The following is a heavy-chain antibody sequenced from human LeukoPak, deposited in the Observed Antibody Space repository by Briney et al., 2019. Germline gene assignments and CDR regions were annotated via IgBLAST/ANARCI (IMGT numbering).Heavy chain of an antibody. CDR1: GFTVSSNY. CDR3: ARAGRYPGVLY. V-gene: IGHV3-53*01. Sequence: GGSLRLSRAASGFTVSSNYMSWVRQAPGKGLEWVSVIYSGGSTYYADSVKGRSTISRDNSKNTLYLQMNSLRAEDTAVYYCARAGRYPGVLYWGQGTLVTVSS. J-gene: IGHJ4*02. CDR2: IYSGGST. D-gene: IGHD3-16*02.